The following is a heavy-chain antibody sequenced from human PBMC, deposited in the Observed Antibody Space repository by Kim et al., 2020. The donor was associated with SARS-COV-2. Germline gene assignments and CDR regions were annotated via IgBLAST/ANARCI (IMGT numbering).Heavy chain of an antibody. V-gene: IGHV3-74*01. CDR3: AGGDGY. D-gene: IGHD2-21*02. Sequence: NSEGSSTNYAASVKGRFTISRDNAKNTVYLQMNSLRAEDTAVYYCAGGDGYLGQGTLVTVSS. CDR2: NSEGSST. J-gene: IGHJ4*02.